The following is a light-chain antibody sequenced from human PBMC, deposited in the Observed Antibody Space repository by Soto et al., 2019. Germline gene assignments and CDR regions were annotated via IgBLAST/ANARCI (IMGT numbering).Light chain of an antibody. CDR3: NSYTTLSNRV. CDR2: EVT. J-gene: IGLJ1*01. Sequence: QPALTQPASVSGSPGQSITISCTGTSTDIGAYNYVSWYQQHPGKAPKLLIYEVTNRPSGVSNRFSGSKSSNTASLTISGLQAEDEANYYCNSYTTLSNRVFGTGTKVTVL. V-gene: IGLV2-14*01. CDR1: STDIGAYNY.